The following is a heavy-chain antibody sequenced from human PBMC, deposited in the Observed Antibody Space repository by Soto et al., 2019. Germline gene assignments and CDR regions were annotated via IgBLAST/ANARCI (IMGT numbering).Heavy chain of an antibody. CDR2: ISYDGSNK. D-gene: IGHD3-22*01. CDR3: ARDVRDWYDRSGFVY. Sequence: QVQLVESGGGVVQPGTSLRLSCVASGFTFSKYAIHWVRQAPGKGLQWVAFISYDGSNKYYADSVKGRFTISRDNSISTVYVEMNSLRADDTATYYSARDVRDWYDRSGFVYWGQGTLVTVSS. V-gene: IGHV3-30-3*01. J-gene: IGHJ4*02. CDR1: GFTFSKYA.